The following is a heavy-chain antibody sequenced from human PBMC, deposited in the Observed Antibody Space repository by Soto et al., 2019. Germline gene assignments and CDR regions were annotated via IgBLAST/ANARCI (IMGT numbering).Heavy chain of an antibody. CDR2: INPSGGST. D-gene: IGHD2-2*02. Sequence: ASVKVSFKASGYTFTSYYMHWLRQAPGQGLEWMGIINPSGGSTSYAQKFQGRVTMTRDTSTSTVYMELSSLRSEDTAVYYCALIVVVPAAIEEGGWGQGTLVTVSS. V-gene: IGHV1-46*03. CDR3: ALIVVVPAAIEEGG. CDR1: GYTFTSYY. J-gene: IGHJ4*02.